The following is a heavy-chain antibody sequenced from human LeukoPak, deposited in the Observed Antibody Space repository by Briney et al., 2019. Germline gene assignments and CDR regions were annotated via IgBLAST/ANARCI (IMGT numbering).Heavy chain of an antibody. CDR2: ISVYNGNT. CDR3: AAYCSGGSCYNYYYGLDV. Sequence: ASVKVSCKASGYTFTSYGLSWVRQAPGQGLEWMGWISVYNGNTNYAQNLQGRVTMTTDTSTSTAYMELRSLRSDDTAVYYCAAYCSGGSCYNYYYGLDVWGQGTTVTVSS. V-gene: IGHV1-18*01. CDR1: GYTFTSYG. J-gene: IGHJ6*02. D-gene: IGHD2-15*01.